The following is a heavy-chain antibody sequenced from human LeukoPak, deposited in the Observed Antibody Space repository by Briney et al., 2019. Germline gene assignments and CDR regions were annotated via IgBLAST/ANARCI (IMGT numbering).Heavy chain of an antibody. V-gene: IGHV3-23*01. CDR3: AKDRGMAVASSKVGFDY. D-gene: IGHD6-19*01. CDR1: DFTFSSYA. Sequence: GGSLTLSCAASDFTFSSYAMSWVRQAPATGLQWVSGISAGGGGCDATYYADSVKGRFTISRDNSKRTLYLQMNSLRPEDTAVYYCAKDRGMAVASSKVGFDYWGPGTLVTVSS. CDR2: ISAGGGGCDAT. J-gene: IGHJ4*02.